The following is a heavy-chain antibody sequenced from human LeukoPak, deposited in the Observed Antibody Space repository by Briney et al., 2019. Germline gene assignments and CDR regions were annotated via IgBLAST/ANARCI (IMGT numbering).Heavy chain of an antibody. CDR3: ARAGDERLRLDRIAVAGIFDY. CDR2: IYYSGST. CDR1: GGSISSGDYY. Sequence: MSSETLSLTCTVSGGSISSGDYYWSWIRQPPGKGLEWIGYIYYSGSTYYNPSLKSRVTISVDTSKNQFSLKLSSVTAADTAVYYCARAGDERLRLDRIAVAGIFDYWGQGTLVTVSS. J-gene: IGHJ4*02. V-gene: IGHV4-30-4*01. D-gene: IGHD6-19*01.